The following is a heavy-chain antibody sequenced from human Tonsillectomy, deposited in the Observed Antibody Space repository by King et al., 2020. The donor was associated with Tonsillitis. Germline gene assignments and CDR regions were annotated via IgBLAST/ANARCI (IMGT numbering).Heavy chain of an antibody. CDR1: GGSITSGTYY. CDR3: ASEIIGPYGGKSRDN. CDR2: TFYSGTT. D-gene: IGHD4-23*01. Sequence: QLQESGPRLVKSSETLSLTCTVTGGSITSGTYYWAWVRQSPGKGLEWIGNTFYSGTTYYNPSLKSRVTISIDTSKNQFSLNLSSVTAADTAVYYCASEIIGPYGGKSRDNWGLGTLVTVSS. J-gene: IGHJ4*02. V-gene: IGHV4-39*01.